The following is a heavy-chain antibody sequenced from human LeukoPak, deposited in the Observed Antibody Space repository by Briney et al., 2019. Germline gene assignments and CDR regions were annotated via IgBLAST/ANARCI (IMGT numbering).Heavy chain of an antibody. J-gene: IGHJ4*02. CDR1: GYTFTSYF. D-gene: IGHD1-14*01. V-gene: IGHV1-46*01. CDR2: INPSGGST. CDR3: ARDRNQAAAYPTGFFDY. Sequence: GASVKVSCKASGYTFTSYFMHWVRQAPGQGLEWMGIINPSGGSTSYAQKFQGRVTMTRDTSMSTVYMELSSLRSEDTAVYYCARDRNQAAAYPTGFFDYWGQGTLVTLSS.